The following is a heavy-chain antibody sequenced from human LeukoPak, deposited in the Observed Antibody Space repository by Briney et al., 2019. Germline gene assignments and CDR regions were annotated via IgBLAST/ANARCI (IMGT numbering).Heavy chain of an antibody. J-gene: IGHJ5*02. D-gene: IGHD3-10*01. V-gene: IGHV3-66*03. CDR2: IYTSGST. CDR3: TRDRAGTQSWVEFDL. Sequence: GSLRLSCAASGFSVSSTYMSWVRQAPGKGLEWVSLIYTSGSTFYADSVMGRFTISRDNSKNTLFLQMNSLRAEDSAVYYCTRDRAGTQSWVEFDLWGQGTLVTVSS. CDR1: GFSVSSTY.